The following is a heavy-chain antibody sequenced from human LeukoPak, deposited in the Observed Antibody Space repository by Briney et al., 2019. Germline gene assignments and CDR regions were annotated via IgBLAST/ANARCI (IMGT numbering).Heavy chain of an antibody. Sequence: GGSLRLSCAASGFTFSSYAMHWVRQAPGKGLEYVSAISSNGGSTYYANSVKGRFTISRDNSKNTLYPQMGSLRAEDMAVYYCARDRIAGGYSYGPVGYWGQGTLVTVSS. CDR2: ISSNGGST. J-gene: IGHJ4*02. CDR3: ARDRIAGGYSYGPVGY. V-gene: IGHV3-64*01. CDR1: GFTFSSYA. D-gene: IGHD5-18*01.